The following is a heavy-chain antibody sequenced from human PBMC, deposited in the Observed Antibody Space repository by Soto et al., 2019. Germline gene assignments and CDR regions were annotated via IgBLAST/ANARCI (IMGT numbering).Heavy chain of an antibody. D-gene: IGHD2-2*01. CDR1: GFTFNNYC. CDR3: ARSLLVVAVAEDHYGIDV. J-gene: IGHJ6*02. V-gene: IGHV5-10-1*01. Sequence: GESLKISCKGSGFTFNNYCISWVRQMPGKGLVWMGRIDPTDSETIYTPSFRGHVTISVDKSINTAYLHWSSLRASDTAMYYCARSLLVVAVAEDHYGIDVWGQGTTVTVSS. CDR2: IDPTDSET.